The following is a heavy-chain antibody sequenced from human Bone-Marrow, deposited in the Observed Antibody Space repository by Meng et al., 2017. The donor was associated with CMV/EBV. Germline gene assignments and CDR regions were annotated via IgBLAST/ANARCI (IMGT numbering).Heavy chain of an antibody. J-gene: IGHJ2*01. Sequence: VSGGSVSSGRYYWSWIRQPPEKGLEWIGYIYYSGSTNYNPSLKSRVTISVDTSKNQFSLKLSSVTAADTAVYYCARSGAPGYWYFDLWGRGTLVTVSS. CDR3: ARSGAPGYWYFDL. V-gene: IGHV4-61*01. CDR2: IYYSGST. CDR1: GGSVSSGRYY. D-gene: IGHD3-10*01.